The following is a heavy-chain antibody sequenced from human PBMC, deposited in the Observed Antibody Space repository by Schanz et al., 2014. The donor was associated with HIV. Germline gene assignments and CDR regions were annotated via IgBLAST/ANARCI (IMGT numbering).Heavy chain of an antibody. CDR3: ARGAAEMATMTPWRY. Sequence: QVQLVQSGAEVKRPGASVKVSCKASDYLFSRYGISWVRQAPGQGLEWMGWINPNSGGTNSAQKFQGRVTMSMDTSISTAYMEVRSLRSDDTAVYYCARGAAEMATMTPWRYWGQGTLVTVSS. CDR2: INPNSGGT. D-gene: IGHD5-12*01. CDR1: DYLFSRYG. V-gene: IGHV1-2*02. J-gene: IGHJ4*02.